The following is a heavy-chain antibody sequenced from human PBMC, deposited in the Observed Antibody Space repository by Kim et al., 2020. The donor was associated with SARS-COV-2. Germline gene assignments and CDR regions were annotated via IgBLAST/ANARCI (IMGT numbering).Heavy chain of an antibody. CDR2: INPHYGGT. CDR3: ARDGEDQLVLTWLDP. D-gene: IGHD6-13*01. CDR1: GYTFVDHY. V-gene: IGHV1-2*02. Sequence: ASVKVSCKASGYTFVDHYMHWVRQAPGQGLEWMGWINPHYGGTHYAQKLQDRVTMTMDTSINTVYMELERLTFDDTAVYYCARDGEDQLVLTWLDPWGQGTLVTVSS. J-gene: IGHJ5*02.